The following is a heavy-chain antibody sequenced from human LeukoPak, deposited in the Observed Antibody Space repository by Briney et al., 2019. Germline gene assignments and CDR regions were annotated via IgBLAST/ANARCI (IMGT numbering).Heavy chain of an antibody. CDR1: GFTFSSYA. D-gene: IGHD3-22*01. V-gene: IGHV3-30-3*01. CDR2: ISYDGSNK. CDR3: ARDAHFYPAYDKLRY. J-gene: IGHJ4*02. Sequence: GGSLRLSCAASGFTFSSYAMHWARQAPGKGLEWVAVISYDGSNKYYADSVKGRFTISRDNSKNTLYLQMNSLRAEDTAVYYCARDAHFYPAYDKLRYWGQGTLVTVSS.